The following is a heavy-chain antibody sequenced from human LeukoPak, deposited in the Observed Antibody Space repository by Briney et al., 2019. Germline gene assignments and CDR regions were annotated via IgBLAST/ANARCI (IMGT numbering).Heavy chain of an antibody. J-gene: IGHJ4*02. CDR3: TRYGDPRSTLTSKFDY. V-gene: IGHV3-73*01. Sequence: GGSLRLSCAASGFTFSGSAMHWVRQASGKGLEWVGRIRSKANSYATAYAALVKGRFTISRDDSKNTAYLQMNSLKTEDTAVYYCTRYGDPRSTLTSKFDYWGQGTLVTVSS. D-gene: IGHD4-17*01. CDR2: IRSKANSYAT. CDR1: GFTFSGSA.